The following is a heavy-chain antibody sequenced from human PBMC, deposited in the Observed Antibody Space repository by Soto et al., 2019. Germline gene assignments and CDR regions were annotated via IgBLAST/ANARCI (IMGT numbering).Heavy chain of an antibody. CDR3: ASSKILYSGMLVGTRSAFDV. CDR1: GYTFTGYY. CDR2: INPNSGGT. V-gene: IGHV1-2*02. D-gene: IGHD1-26*01. J-gene: IGHJ3*01. Sequence: ASVKVSCKASGYTFTGYYMHWVRQAPGQGLEWMGWINPNSGGTNYAQKFQGRVTMTRDTSISTAYMELSRLRSDDTAVYYCASSKILYSGMLVGTRSAFDVWGQGTMVSV.